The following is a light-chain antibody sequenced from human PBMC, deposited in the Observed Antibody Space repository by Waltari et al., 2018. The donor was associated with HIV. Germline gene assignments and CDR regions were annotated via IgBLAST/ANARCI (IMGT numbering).Light chain of an antibody. CDR2: GAS. CDR3: QQYNNWLTWT. CDR1: QSVSSN. Sequence: EIVMTQSPATLSVSPGERATLSCRASQSVSSNLAWYQQKPVQAPRLLIYGASTRATCIPARFSGSGSGTEFTLTISSLQSEDFAVYYCQQYNNWLTWTFGQGTKVEIK. V-gene: IGKV3-15*01. J-gene: IGKJ1*01.